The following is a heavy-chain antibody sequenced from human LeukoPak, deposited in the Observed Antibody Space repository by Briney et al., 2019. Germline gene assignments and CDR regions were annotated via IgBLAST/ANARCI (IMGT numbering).Heavy chain of an antibody. CDR2: IKEDGSEK. CDR3: SRPTYGGNSGVLDF. J-gene: IGHJ4*02. CDR1: GFTFSYNW. V-gene: IGHV3-7*01. D-gene: IGHD4-23*01. Sequence: GGSLRLSCVASGFTFSYNWMSWVRQAPGKGLEWVANIKEDGSEKYYVDSVKGRFTISRDNAKNSLFLQMNSLRAEDTVVYYCSRPTYGGNSGVLDFWGQGTLVTVSS.